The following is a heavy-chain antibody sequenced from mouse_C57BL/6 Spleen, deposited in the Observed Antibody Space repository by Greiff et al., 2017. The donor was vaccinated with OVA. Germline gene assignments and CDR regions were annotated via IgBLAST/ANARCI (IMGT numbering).Heavy chain of an antibody. J-gene: IGHJ4*01. CDR3: ARYYGNPYAMDY. CDR2: INPSNGGT. V-gene: IGHV1-53*01. CDR1: GYTFTSYW. Sequence: VQLQQPGTELVKPGASVKLSCKASGYTFTSYWMHWVKQRPGQGLEWIGNINPSNGGTNYNEKFKGKATLTADKSSSTAYMELRSLTSEDSAVYFCARYYGNPYAMDYWGQGTSVTVSS. D-gene: IGHD2-1*01.